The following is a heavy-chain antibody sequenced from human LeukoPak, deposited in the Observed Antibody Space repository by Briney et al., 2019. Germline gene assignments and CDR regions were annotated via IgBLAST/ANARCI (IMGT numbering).Heavy chain of an antibody. CDR1: GDSINNNNYY. V-gene: IGHV4-39*07. CDR2: IYYNGRT. J-gene: IGHJ5*02. CDR3: ARDSGYYTNWFDP. D-gene: IGHD3-22*01. Sequence: SETLSLTCTVSGDSINNNNYYWGWIRQPPGEGLEWIGNIYYNGRTYYSPSLKSRVTISVDKSKNQFSLKLSSVTAADTAVYYCARDSGYYTNWFDPWGQGTLVTVSS.